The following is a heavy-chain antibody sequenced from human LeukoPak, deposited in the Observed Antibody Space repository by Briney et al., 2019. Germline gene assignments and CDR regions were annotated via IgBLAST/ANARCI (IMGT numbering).Heavy chain of an antibody. J-gene: IGHJ5*02. V-gene: IGHV4-59*01. CDR3: ARGRLGYCSSGSCYSPHH. CDR2: IYYSGST. Sequence: SETLSLTCTVSGGSISSFYWSWIRQPPGKGLEWIGYIYYSGSTNYNPSLKSRVTISVDTSKNQFSLKLSSVTAADTAVYYCARGRLGYCSSGSCYSPHHWGQGTLVTVSS. CDR1: GGSISSFY. D-gene: IGHD2-15*01.